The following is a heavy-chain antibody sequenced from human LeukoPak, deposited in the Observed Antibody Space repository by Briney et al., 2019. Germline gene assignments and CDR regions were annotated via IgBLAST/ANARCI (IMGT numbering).Heavy chain of an antibody. CDR1: GGSISSGGYY. CDR2: IYHSGST. J-gene: IGHJ4*02. CDR3: ARWFQQLSYFDY. D-gene: IGHD6-13*01. V-gene: IGHV4-30-2*01. Sequence: SQTLSLTCTVSGGSISSGGYYWSWIRQPPGKGLEWIGYIYHSGSTYYNPSLKSRVTISVDRSKNQFSLKLSSVTAADTAVYYCARWFQQLSYFDYWGQGTLVTVSS.